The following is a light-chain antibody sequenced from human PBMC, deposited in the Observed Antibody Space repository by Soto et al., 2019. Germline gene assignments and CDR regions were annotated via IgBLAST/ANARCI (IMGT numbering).Light chain of an antibody. CDR2: DFS. Sequence: ILMTQCPSSLSASVGDSVTITCRASQRFXGGLDWYEQKPGKAPKLLIXDFSTLESAVASRLSGSGSGKEFALIISSLQPDYFSTYYCQHYKTYPTFTFGPGTKVDIK. J-gene: IGKJ3*01. CDR3: QHYKTYPTFT. V-gene: IGKV1-5*01. CDR1: QRFXGG.